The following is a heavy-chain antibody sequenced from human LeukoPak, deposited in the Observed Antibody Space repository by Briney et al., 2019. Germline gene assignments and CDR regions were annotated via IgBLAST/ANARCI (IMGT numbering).Heavy chain of an antibody. CDR2: IYSGGST. Sequence: GGSLRLSCAASGFTVSSNYMSWVRQAPGKGLEWVSVIYSGGSTYYADSVKGRFTISRDNSKNTLYLQMNSLRAEDTAVYYCARDLGDSGYDFGYWGQGTLVTVSS. D-gene: IGHD5-12*01. CDR3: ARDLGDSGYDFGY. V-gene: IGHV3-53*01. J-gene: IGHJ4*02. CDR1: GFTVSSNY.